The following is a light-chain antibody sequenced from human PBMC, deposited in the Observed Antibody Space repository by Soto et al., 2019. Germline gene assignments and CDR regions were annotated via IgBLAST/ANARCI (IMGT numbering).Light chain of an antibody. V-gene: IGKV4-1*01. Sequence: DIVMTQFPDSLAVSLGEKATINCKSSQSLLYKFNNRDYLAWSQQKPGQSPQLLISWASTRESGVPDRFSGSGSGTDFTLTISSLQAEDVAVYYCQQYFSSPRTFGQGTKVEI. CDR1: QSLLYKFNNRDY. CDR3: QQYFSSPRT. J-gene: IGKJ1*01. CDR2: WAS.